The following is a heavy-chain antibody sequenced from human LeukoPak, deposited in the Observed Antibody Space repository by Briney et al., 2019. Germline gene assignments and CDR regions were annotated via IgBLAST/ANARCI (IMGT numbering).Heavy chain of an antibody. CDR2: ISSSSYT. CDR1: GFTFSDYY. CDR3: ARMDIVVVGQGYFDY. J-gene: IGHJ4*02. V-gene: IGHV3-11*03. Sequence: PGGSLRLSCAASGFTFSDYYMSWIRQAPGEGLEWVSYISSSSYTNYADSVKGRFTISRDNAKNSLYLQMNSLRAEDTAVYYCARMDIVVVGQGYFDYWGQGTLVTVSS. D-gene: IGHD3-22*01.